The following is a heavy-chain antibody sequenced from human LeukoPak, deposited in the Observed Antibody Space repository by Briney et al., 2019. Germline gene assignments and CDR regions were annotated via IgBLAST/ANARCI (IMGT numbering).Heavy chain of an antibody. D-gene: IGHD1-7*01. J-gene: IGHJ4*02. V-gene: IGHV3-23*01. CDR3: AKRGLSGTKEFDY. Sequence: QPGGSLRLSCAASGFTFSTFGMSWVRQAPGKGLEWVSAIVNSGANTYYADSVKGRFTISRDNSKNTLYLQMNSLRAEDTAVYYCAKRGLSGTKEFDYWGQGTLVTVSS. CDR2: IVNSGANT. CDR1: GFTFSTFG.